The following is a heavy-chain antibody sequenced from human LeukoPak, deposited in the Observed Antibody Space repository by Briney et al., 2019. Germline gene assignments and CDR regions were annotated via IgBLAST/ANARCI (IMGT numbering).Heavy chain of an antibody. CDR2: ISGSGDST. J-gene: IGHJ4*02. V-gene: IGHV3-23*01. CDR1: GFTFSSYA. Sequence: GESLRLSCAASGFTFSSYAMNWVRQAPGKGLEWVSGISGSGDSTYYADSVKGRFTISRDNSRNTLYLQMNSLRAEDTAIYYCAKRLPFYYDYWGQGILVTVSS. CDR3: AKRLPFYYDY.